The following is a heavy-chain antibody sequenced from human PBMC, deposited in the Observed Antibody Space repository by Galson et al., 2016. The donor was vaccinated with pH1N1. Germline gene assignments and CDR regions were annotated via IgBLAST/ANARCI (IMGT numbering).Heavy chain of an antibody. CDR2: VYWDDDK. V-gene: IGHV2-5*02. Sequence: PALVKPTQTLTLTCIFSGFSITNRGEAVGWIRQPPGKALEWLALVYWDDDKFYSRSLQSRLTITKDTSKNQVVLKMTNMDPVNTATYYCAHLYYYDTSGFYRYFDYWGQGILVTVSS. CDR1: GFSITNRGEA. D-gene: IGHD3-22*01. CDR3: AHLYYYDTSGFYRYFDY. J-gene: IGHJ4*02.